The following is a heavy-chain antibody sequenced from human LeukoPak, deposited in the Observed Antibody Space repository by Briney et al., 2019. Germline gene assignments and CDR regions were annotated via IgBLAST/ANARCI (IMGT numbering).Heavy chain of an antibody. CDR1: GFTFSNSW. D-gene: IGHD2/OR15-2a*01. V-gene: IGHV3-15*01. J-gene: IGHJ4*02. CDR2: IKRDIDGGTT. CDR3: TTDLPRSTSCSHDY. Sequence: GGSLRLSCAASGFTFSNSWMLWVRQAPGRRLEWVGRIKRDIDGGTTDYAAPVKGRFTITRDDSENTLYLQMNSLKTEDTAVYYCTTDLPRSTSCSHDYWGQGTQVTVSS.